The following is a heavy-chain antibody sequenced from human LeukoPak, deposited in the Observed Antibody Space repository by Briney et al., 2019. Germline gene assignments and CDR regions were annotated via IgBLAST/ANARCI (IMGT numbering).Heavy chain of an antibody. J-gene: IGHJ3*02. CDR2: IDPKTGNT. D-gene: IGHD6-13*01. V-gene: IGHV1-8*01. CDR3: ARGRWSTFPDI. CDR1: GYTFTDYD. Sequence: GASLKVSCKASGYTFTDYDINWVRQATGQGLEWMGWIDPKTGNTGYMEKFQGRVTMTRDTSASTAYMELRSLTSEDTAVFYCARGRWSTFPDIWGQGTMVTVSS.